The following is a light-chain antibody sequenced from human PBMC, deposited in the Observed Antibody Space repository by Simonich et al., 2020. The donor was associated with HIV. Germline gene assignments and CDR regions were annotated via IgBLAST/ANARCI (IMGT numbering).Light chain of an antibody. CDR2: GAS. V-gene: IGKV4-1*01. Sequence: DNVMTQSPDSLAVSLGERATINCKSSQHVLRSSHNNNHLAWYQQKPGQPPQLLIYGASTRETGVPDRFSGSGSGTDFTLTISSLQAEDVAVYYCQQYYSTPQTFGQGTKVEIK. J-gene: IGKJ1*01. CDR3: QQYYSTPQT. CDR1: QHVLRSSHNNNH.